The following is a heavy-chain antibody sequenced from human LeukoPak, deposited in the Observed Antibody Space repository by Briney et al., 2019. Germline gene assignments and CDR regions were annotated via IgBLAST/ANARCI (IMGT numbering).Heavy chain of an antibody. Sequence: QPGGSLRLSCAASGFTFSSYWMSWVRQAPGKGLEWVANIKQDGSEKYYVDSLKGRLTISRDNAKNSVYLQMNSLRAEDTAVYYCARDRYYFDYWGQGTLVTVSS. V-gene: IGHV3-7*01. CDR3: ARDRYYFDY. CDR1: GFTFSSYW. CDR2: IKQDGSEK. J-gene: IGHJ4*02.